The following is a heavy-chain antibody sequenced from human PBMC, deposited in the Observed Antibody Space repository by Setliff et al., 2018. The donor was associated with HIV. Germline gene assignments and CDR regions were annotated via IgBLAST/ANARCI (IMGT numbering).Heavy chain of an antibody. Sequence: SETLSLTCSVSGGSISSGSYYWSWIRQPAGKGLEWIGHIYRSGSTNYNPSLKSRVTISVDTSKNQLSLKLSSVTAADAAVYYCARESYFYYFDYWGQGTLVTVSS. J-gene: IGHJ4*02. CDR2: IYRSGST. CDR3: ARESYFYYFDY. V-gene: IGHV4-61*09. D-gene: IGHD3-10*01. CDR1: GGSISSGSYY.